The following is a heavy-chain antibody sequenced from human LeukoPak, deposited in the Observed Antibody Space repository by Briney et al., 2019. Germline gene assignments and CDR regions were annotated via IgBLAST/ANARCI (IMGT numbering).Heavy chain of an antibody. J-gene: IGHJ3*02. CDR3: ARPPIRDSSEAFDI. CDR1: GYSFTSYW. Sequence: GESLEISCQGSGYSFTSYWIGWVRQMPGKGLEWMGIIYPGDSDTRYSPSFQGQVTISADKSISTAYLQWSSLKASDTAMYYCARPPIRDSSEAFDIWGQGTMVTVSS. D-gene: IGHD6-13*01. CDR2: IYPGDSDT. V-gene: IGHV5-51*01.